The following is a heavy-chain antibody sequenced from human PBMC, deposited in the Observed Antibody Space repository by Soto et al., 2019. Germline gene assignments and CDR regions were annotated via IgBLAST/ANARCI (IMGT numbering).Heavy chain of an antibody. J-gene: IGHJ4*02. CDR1: GHISGHYG. CDR2: ISAHRGHT. CDR3: ATVGDQCDQPFCDH. Sequence: QVQLVQSAPELTKPGASVKVSCRVSGHISGHYGISWVRLRAGQGLEWMGWISAHRGHTNYAHKFRGRVTMTTDPSTAPVSLELTNLLSDDPSVYFSATVGDQCDQPFCDHWRQGTLVTVSS. D-gene: IGHD2-2*01. V-gene: IGHV1-18*01.